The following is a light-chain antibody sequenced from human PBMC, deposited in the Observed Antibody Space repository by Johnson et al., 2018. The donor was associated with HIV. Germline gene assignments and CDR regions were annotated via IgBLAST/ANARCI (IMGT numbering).Light chain of an antibody. CDR2: ENN. J-gene: IGLJ1*01. CDR1: SSNIGNNY. Sequence: QSVLTQPPSVSAAPGQKVTISCSGSSSNIGNNYVSWYKQFPGTAPKLLMYENNKRPSGIPDRFSGSKSGTSSTLGITGLQTGDEAEYYCGTWDSSLSAYVCGTGTKVTVL. V-gene: IGLV1-51*02. CDR3: GTWDSSLSAYV.